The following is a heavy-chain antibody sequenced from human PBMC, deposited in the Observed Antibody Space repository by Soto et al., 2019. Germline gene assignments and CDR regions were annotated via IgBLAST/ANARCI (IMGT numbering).Heavy chain of an antibody. CDR2: MTSSGAYI. Sequence: GGSLRLSCAASGFAFMSYTMNWVRQAPGKGLEWVSSMTSSGAYIYHADSVKGRFTISRDNAKNSLYLEMNSLRVEDTAVYYCARDRYASYDSWTGFPNDYWGRGTLVTVSS. CDR3: ARDRYASYDSWTGFPNDY. D-gene: IGHD3-3*01. CDR1: GFAFMSYT. V-gene: IGHV3-21*01. J-gene: IGHJ4*02.